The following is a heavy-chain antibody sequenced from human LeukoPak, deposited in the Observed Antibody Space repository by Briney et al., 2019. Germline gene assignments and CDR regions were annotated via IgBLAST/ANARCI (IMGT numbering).Heavy chain of an antibody. D-gene: IGHD6-6*01. J-gene: IGHJ4*02. CDR3: ARLFGDIAARPLSSNFDY. V-gene: IGHV4-39*01. Sequence: SETLSLTCTVSGGSISSSSYYWGWIRQPPGKGLEWIGSIYYSGSTYCNPSLKSRVTISVDTSKNQFSLKLSSVTAADTAVYYCARLFGDIAARPLSSNFDYWGQGTLVTVSS. CDR1: GGSISSSSYY. CDR2: IYYSGST.